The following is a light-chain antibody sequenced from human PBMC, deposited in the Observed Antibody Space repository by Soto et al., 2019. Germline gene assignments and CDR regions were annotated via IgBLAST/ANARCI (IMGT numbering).Light chain of an antibody. CDR3: SSYTTSNTRQIV. J-gene: IGLJ1*01. Sequence: QSVLTQPASVSGSPGQSITISCTGTSSDVGGYNYVSWYQHHPGKAPKLMIYDVSNRPSGVSNRFSGSKSGNTASLTISGLQREDEADYYCSSYTTSNTRQIVLGTGTKVTVL. CDR1: SSDVGGYNY. CDR2: DVS. V-gene: IGLV2-14*03.